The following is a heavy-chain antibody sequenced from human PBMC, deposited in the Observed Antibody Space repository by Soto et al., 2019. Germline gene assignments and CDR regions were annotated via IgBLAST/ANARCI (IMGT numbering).Heavy chain of an antibody. CDR2: INHSGST. CDR1: GGSFSGYY. CDR3: ARGVRLGYCSSTSCYQGLNWFDP. D-gene: IGHD2-2*03. V-gene: IGHV4-34*01. Sequence: QVQLQQWGAGLLKPSETLSLTCAVYGGSFSGYYWSWIRQPPGKGLEWIGEINHSGSTNYNPSLKSRVTISVDTSKKQFSLKLSSVTAADTAVYYCARGVRLGYCSSTSCYQGLNWFDPWGQGTLVTVSS. J-gene: IGHJ5*02.